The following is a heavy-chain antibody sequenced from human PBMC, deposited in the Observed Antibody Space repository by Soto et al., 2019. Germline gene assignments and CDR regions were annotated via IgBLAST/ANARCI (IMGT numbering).Heavy chain of an antibody. CDR1: GDSVSSNSAA. Sequence: SQTLSLTCAISGDSVSSNSAAWNWIRQSPSRGLEWLGRTYYRSRWYNDYAVSVKSRITINPDTSKNQFSLHLNSVTPEDTAVFYCAGTTSIQCYYMDILGKQSTVTISS. J-gene: IGHJ6*03. V-gene: IGHV6-1*01. CDR2: TYYRSRWYN. CDR3: AGTTSIQCYYMDI. D-gene: IGHD1-7*01.